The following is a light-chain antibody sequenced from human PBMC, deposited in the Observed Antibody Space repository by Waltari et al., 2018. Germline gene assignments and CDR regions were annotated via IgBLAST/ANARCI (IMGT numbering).Light chain of an antibody. Sequence: DIQMTQSPSSVSASVGDRVTIACPSSQNIDNFLNWYQHNPGEAPQVLVFAASPLQDGVPSKFSASASGTHFTLTIGSLQPEDFATYYCQQSHSPPFTFGQGT. CDR2: AAS. J-gene: IGKJ2*01. CDR3: QQSHSPPFT. CDR1: QNIDNF. V-gene: IGKV1-39*01.